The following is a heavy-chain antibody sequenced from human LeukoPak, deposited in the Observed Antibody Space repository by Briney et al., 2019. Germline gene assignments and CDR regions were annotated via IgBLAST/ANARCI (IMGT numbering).Heavy chain of an antibody. V-gene: IGHV3-72*01. J-gene: IGHJ6*03. Sequence: PGGSLRLSCAASGFTFSDHYMDWVRQAPGKGLEWGGRSRNKAKSYTTEYASSVKGRFTISRDDSKNSLFLQMNSLKTEDTAVYYCVKLELSSHMDVWGKGTTVTVSS. CDR2: SRNKAKSYTT. D-gene: IGHD1-26*01. CDR1: GFTFSDHY. CDR3: VKLELSSHMDV.